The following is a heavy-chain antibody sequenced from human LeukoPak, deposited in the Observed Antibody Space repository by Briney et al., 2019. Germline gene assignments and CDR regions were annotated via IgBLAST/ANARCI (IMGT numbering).Heavy chain of an antibody. Sequence: SETLSLTCAVYGGSFSGYYWSWIRQPPGKGLEWIREINHSGSTNYNPSLKGRVTISVDTSKNQFSLKLSSVTAADTAVYYCARGSPELDYYDSSGYYRYFDYWGQGTLVTVSS. CDR2: INHSGST. CDR3: ARGSPELDYYDSSGYYRYFDY. J-gene: IGHJ4*02. V-gene: IGHV4-34*01. D-gene: IGHD3-22*01. CDR1: GGSFSGYY.